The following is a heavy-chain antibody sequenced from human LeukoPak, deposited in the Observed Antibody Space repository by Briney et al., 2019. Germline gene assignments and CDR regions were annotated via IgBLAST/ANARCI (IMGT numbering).Heavy chain of an antibody. CDR2: IYYSGST. Sequence: PSETLSLTCAVYGGSFSGYYWSWIRQPPGKGLEWIGYIYYSGSTNYNPSLKSRVTISVDTSKNQFSLKLSSVTAADTAVYYCARASDPYYYYGMDVWGQGTTVTVSS. D-gene: IGHD2-21*01. CDR1: GGSFSGYY. CDR3: ARASDPYYYYGMDV. J-gene: IGHJ6*02. V-gene: IGHV4-59*01.